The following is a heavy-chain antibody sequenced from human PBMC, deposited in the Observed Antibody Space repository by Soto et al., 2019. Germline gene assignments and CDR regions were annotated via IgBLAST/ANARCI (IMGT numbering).Heavy chain of an antibody. CDR1: GFTFGSYW. CDR2: INSDGSST. CDR3: ARELAAAGKIDY. Sequence: GGSLRLSCAASGFTFGSYWMHWVRQAPGKGLVWVSRINSDGSSTSYADSVKGRFTISRDNAKNTLYLQMNSLRAEDTAVYYYARELAAAGKIDYWGQRTPVTVSS. V-gene: IGHV3-74*01. D-gene: IGHD6-13*01. J-gene: IGHJ4*02.